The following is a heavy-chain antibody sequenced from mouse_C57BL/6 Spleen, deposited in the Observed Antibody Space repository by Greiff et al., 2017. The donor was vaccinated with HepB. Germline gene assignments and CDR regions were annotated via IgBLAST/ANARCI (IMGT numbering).Heavy chain of an antibody. Sequence: QVQLKEPGPELVKPGASVKLPCKALGYTFTSYDINWVKQRPGQGLEWIGWIYPRDGSTKYNEKFKGKATLTVDSSSSTAYMELHSLTSEDSAVYFCARSDYDSGFAYWGQGTLVTVSA. CDR2: IYPRDGST. V-gene: IGHV1-85*01. D-gene: IGHD2-4*01. CDR3: ARSDYDSGFAY. CDR1: GYTFTSYD. J-gene: IGHJ3*01.